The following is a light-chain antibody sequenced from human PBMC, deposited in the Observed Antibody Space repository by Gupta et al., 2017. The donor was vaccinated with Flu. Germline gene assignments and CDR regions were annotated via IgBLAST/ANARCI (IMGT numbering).Light chain of an antibody. Sequence: EIVLTQSPGTLSLSPGERATLSCRASQSVSSSYLAWYQQKPGQAPRLLIYGASSRATGIPDRFSGSGSGTDFTLTINRLEPEDFAVYYCQQYGSSRRTFGQGTKVEIK. CDR3: QQYGSSRRT. CDR1: QSVSSSY. CDR2: GAS. J-gene: IGKJ1*01. V-gene: IGKV3-20*01.